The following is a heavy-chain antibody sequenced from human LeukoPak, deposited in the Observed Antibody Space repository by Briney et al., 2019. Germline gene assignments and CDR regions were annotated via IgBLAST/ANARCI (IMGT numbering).Heavy chain of an antibody. D-gene: IGHD1-26*01. V-gene: IGHV3-23*01. CDR2: ISGSGGST. CDR3: AKVVGELLPTILDY. J-gene: IGHJ4*02. Sequence: GGSLRLSCAASGFTFSSYAMSWVRQAPGKGLEWVSAISGSGGSTYYADSVKGRFTISRDNSKSTLYLQMNSLRAEDTAVYYCAKVVGELLPTILDYWGQGTLVTVSS. CDR1: GFTFSSYA.